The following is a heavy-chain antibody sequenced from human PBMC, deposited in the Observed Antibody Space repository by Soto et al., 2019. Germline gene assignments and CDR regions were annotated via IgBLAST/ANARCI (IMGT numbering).Heavy chain of an antibody. Sequence: PGGSLRLSCAASGFTFSSYSMNWVRQAPGKGLEWVSSISSSSSYIYYADSVKGRFTISRDNAKNSLYLQMNSLRAEDTAVYYCARALTGIAAIDYWGQGTLVTVSS. D-gene: IGHD6-13*01. CDR2: ISSSSSYI. CDR1: GFTFSSYS. V-gene: IGHV3-21*01. CDR3: ARALTGIAAIDY. J-gene: IGHJ4*02.